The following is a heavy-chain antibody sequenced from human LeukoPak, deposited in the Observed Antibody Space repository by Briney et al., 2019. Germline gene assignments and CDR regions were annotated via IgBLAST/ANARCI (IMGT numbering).Heavy chain of an antibody. CDR2: ISGSGGST. CDR1: GFTFSSYA. J-gene: IGHJ3*02. CDR3: ARVGEIGDAFDI. V-gene: IGHV3-23*01. D-gene: IGHD3-10*01. Sequence: PGGSLRLSCAASGFTFSSYAMSWVRQAPGKGLEWVSAISGSGGSTYYADSVKGRFTISRDNSKNTLYLQMNSLRAEDTAVYYCARVGEIGDAFDIWGQGTMVTVSS.